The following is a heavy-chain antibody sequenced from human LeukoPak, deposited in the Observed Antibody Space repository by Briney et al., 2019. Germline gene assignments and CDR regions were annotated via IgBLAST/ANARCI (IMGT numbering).Heavy chain of an antibody. CDR1: GFTFSSYN. CDR3: ARWPIAAAPPVYYFDY. D-gene: IGHD6-13*01. Sequence: TGGSLRLSCAASGFTFSSYNMNWVRQAPGKGLEWVSSISSSTSHIYYADSVTGRFTISRDNAKNSLYLQMNSLRAEDTAVYYCARWPIAAAPPVYYFDYWGQGTLVTVSS. V-gene: IGHV3-21*01. CDR2: ISSSTSHI. J-gene: IGHJ4*02.